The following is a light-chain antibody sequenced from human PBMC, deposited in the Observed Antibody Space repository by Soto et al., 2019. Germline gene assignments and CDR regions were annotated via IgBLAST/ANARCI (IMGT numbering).Light chain of an antibody. CDR3: QQYNSYSWT. V-gene: IGKV1-5*03. Sequence: IQMTQSPSSLSASVGDRITITCLASQAIRNALNWYQQKPGQVPKLLISKASSLESGVPSRFSGSGSGTEFTLTISSLQPDDFATYYCQQYNSYSWTFGQGTKVDIK. CDR2: KAS. CDR1: QAIRNA. J-gene: IGKJ1*01.